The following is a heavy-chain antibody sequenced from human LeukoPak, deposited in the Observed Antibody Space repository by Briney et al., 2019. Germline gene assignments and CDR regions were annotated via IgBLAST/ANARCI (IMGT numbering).Heavy chain of an antibody. CDR2: ISGSGGST. D-gene: IGHD3-22*01. V-gene: IGHV3-23*01. Sequence: GGSLRLSCAASGFTFSSYAMSWVRQAPGKGLEWVSAISGSGGSTYYADSVKGRFTISRDNSKNTLYLQMNSLRAEDTAVYYCAPKAGSYYYDSSGYSDTRGYWGQGTLVTVSS. J-gene: IGHJ4*02. CDR3: APKAGSYYYDSSGYSDTRGY. CDR1: GFTFSSYA.